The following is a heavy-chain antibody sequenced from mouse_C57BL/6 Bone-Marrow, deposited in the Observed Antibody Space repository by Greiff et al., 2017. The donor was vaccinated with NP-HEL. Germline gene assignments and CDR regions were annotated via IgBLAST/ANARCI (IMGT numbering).Heavy chain of an antibody. CDR3: ARRTVVEDYYAMDY. Sequence: VKLQQPGTELVKPGASVKLSCKASGYTFTSYWMHWVKQRPGQGLEWIGNINPSNGGTNYNEKFKSKATLTVDKSSSTAYMQLSSLTSEESAVDYCARRTVVEDYYAMDYWGQGTAVTVSS. D-gene: IGHD1-1*01. CDR2: INPSNGGT. J-gene: IGHJ4*01. V-gene: IGHV1-53*01. CDR1: GYTFTSYW.